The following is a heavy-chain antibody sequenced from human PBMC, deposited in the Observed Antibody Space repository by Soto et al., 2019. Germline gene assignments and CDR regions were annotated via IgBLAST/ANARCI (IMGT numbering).Heavy chain of an antibody. V-gene: IGHV3-23*01. J-gene: IGHJ4*02. CDR3: AKDAVYGDGLWLVAD. Sequence: DVQLLESGGGLVQPGGSLRLSCAASGFSFSKYAMIWVRQAPGNGQEWVSGITGSGGTIEYAASVKGRFTISRDNAKNPVYLQMNSLRAEDTAMYYCAKDAVYGDGLWLVADWGQGTLFTVS. D-gene: IGHD2-21*02. CDR1: GFSFSKYA. CDR2: ITGSGGTI.